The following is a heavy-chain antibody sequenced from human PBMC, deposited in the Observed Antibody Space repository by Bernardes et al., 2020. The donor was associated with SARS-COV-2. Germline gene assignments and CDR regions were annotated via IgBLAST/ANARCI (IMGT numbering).Heavy chain of an antibody. Sequence: ASVKVSCKVSGYTLTELSMHLVRQAPGKGLEWMGGFDPEDGETIYAQKFQGRVTMTEDTSTDTAYMELSSLRSEDTAVYYCATGASLVRTNWFDPWGQGTLVTVSS. CDR1: GYTLTELS. D-gene: IGHD3-10*01. J-gene: IGHJ5*02. CDR2: FDPEDGET. CDR3: ATGASLVRTNWFDP. V-gene: IGHV1-24*01.